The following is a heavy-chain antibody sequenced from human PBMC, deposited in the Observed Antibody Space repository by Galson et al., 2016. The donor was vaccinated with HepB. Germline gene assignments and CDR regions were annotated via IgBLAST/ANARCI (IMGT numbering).Heavy chain of an antibody. J-gene: IGHJ5*02. CDR3: AKDRQEFAFGGSDS. CDR1: GFTFNNHG. CDR2: ISYDGSNQ. Sequence: SLRLSCAASGFTFNNHGMHWVRQAPGKGLEWVAVISYDGSNQYYAESVKGRFRITRDNSKNTLYMQMNSRRREDTAVYYCAKDRQEFAFGGSDSWGQGTLVTVSS. V-gene: IGHV3-30*18. D-gene: IGHD2-21*01.